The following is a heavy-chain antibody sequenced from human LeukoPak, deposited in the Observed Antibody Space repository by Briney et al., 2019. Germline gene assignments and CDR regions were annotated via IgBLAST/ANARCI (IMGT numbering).Heavy chain of an antibody. CDR2: IIPILGIA. CDR3: AGPRVATRNFDY. D-gene: IGHD5-12*01. J-gene: IGHJ4*02. V-gene: IGHV1-69*04. CDR1: RGTFSSYA. Sequence: SVKVSCKASRGTFSSYAISWVRQAPGQGLEWMGRIIPILGIANYAQKFQGRVTITADKSTSTAYMELSSLRSEDTAVYYCAGPRVATRNFDYWGQGTLVTVSS.